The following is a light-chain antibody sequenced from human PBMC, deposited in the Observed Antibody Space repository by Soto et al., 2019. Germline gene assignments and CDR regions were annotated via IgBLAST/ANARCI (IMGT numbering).Light chain of an antibody. CDR3: AAWDYSLNGPR. J-gene: IGLJ2*01. CDR1: SSNIGSNT. Sequence: QSVLTQPPSASVTPGQRVTISCSGSSSNIGSNTVNWYQQLPGTAPKLLIYSNNQRPSGVPDRFSSSKSGASASLAISGLQSEDEADYYCAAWDYSLNGPRFGGGTKLTVL. CDR2: SNN. V-gene: IGLV1-44*01.